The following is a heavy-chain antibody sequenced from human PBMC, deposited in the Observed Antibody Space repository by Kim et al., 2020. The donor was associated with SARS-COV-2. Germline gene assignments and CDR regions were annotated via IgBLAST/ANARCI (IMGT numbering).Heavy chain of an antibody. CDR1: GYSFTSYW. CDR3: ARGADAVTTYGIHFDY. D-gene: IGHD4-17*01. Sequence: GESLKISCKGSGYSFTSYWIGWVRQMPGKGLEWMGIIYPGDSDTRYSPSFQGQVTISADKSISTAYLQWSSLKASDTAMYYCARGADAVTTYGIHFDYWGQGTLVTVSS. CDR2: IYPGDSDT. V-gene: IGHV5-51*01. J-gene: IGHJ4*02.